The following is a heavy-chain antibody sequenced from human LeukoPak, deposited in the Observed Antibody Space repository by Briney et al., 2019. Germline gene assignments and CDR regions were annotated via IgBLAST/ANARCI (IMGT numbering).Heavy chain of an antibody. Sequence: SVKVSCKASGGTFSSYAISWVRQAPGQGLEWMGRIIPIFGIANYAQKFQGRVTITADKSTSTAYMELSSLRSEDTAVYYCASRKIVEGYYYGMDVWGQGTTVTVSS. CDR1: GGTFSSYA. J-gene: IGHJ6*02. CDR3: ASRKIVEGYYYGMDV. V-gene: IGHV1-69*04. CDR2: IIPIFGIA. D-gene: IGHD3-22*01.